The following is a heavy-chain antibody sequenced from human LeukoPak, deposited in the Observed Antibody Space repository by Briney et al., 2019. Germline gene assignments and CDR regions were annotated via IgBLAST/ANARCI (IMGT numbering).Heavy chain of an antibody. Sequence: PGGSLRLSCAASGFTFSNYWMHWVRQAPGEGLVWVSRIYSDGSRTNYADAVKGRFTISRDNAKNSLYLQMNSLRAEDTAVYYCARDFAFRLDYWGQGTLLTVSS. J-gene: IGHJ4*02. CDR2: IYSDGSRT. V-gene: IGHV3-74*01. CDR3: ARDFAFRLDY. D-gene: IGHD3-10*01. CDR1: GFTFSNYW.